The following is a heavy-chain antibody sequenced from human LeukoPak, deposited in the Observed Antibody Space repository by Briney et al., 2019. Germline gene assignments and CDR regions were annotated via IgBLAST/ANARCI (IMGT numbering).Heavy chain of an antibody. D-gene: IGHD6-13*01. V-gene: IGHV3-23*01. CDR1: GFTFSSYA. CDR3: AKGAAAGYYYYGMDV. CDR2: ISGGGGST. J-gene: IGHJ6*02. Sequence: GGSLRLSCAASGFTFSSYAMSWVRQAPGKGLEWVSAISGGGGSTYYADSVKGRFTISRDNSKNTLYLQMNSLRAEDTAVYYCAKGAAAGYYYYGMDVWGQGTTVTVSS.